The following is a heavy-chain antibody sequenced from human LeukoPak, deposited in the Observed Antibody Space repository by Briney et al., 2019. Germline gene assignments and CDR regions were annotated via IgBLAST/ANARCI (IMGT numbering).Heavy chain of an antibody. CDR3: ANSYYYGSGSALDY. Sequence: PGGSLRLSCAPSGFIFSNYAMSWVRQAPGKGLEWVSAISGSGDNTYYADSVKGRFTISRDNSKNTLYLQMNSLRAEDTAVYYCANSYYYGSGSALDYWGQGTLVTVSS. V-gene: IGHV3-23*01. D-gene: IGHD3-10*01. CDR2: ISGSGDNT. CDR1: GFIFSNYA. J-gene: IGHJ4*02.